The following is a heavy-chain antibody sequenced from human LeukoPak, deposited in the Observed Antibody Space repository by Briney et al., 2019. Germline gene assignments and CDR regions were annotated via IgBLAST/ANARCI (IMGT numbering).Heavy chain of an antibody. CDR2: ISTSSNNK. V-gene: IGHV3-48*02. CDR1: GFPFSAYA. CDR3: ARGSCSSTSCYGGVFDY. Sequence: GGSLRLSCAASGFPFSAYAMSWVRQAPGKGLEWISHISTSSNNKYYADSVKGRFTIPRDDAKKSLYLQMNSLRDEDTAVYYCARGSCSSTSCYGGVFDYWGQGTLVTVSS. D-gene: IGHD2-2*01. J-gene: IGHJ4*02.